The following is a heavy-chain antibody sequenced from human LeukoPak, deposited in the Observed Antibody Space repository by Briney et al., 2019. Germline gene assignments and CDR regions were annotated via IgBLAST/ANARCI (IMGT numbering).Heavy chain of an antibody. J-gene: IGHJ5*02. Sequence: PGASLRLSCTASGFTFGDYAMSWVRQAPGKGLEWVGFIRSKAYGGTTEYAASVKGRLTISRDDSKSIAYLQMNSLKTEDTAVYYCTRVLGSGSGYSYGFSWGQGTLVTVSS. D-gene: IGHD5-18*01. V-gene: IGHV3-49*04. CDR1: GFTFGDYA. CDR2: IRSKAYGGTT. CDR3: TRVLGSGSGYSYGFS.